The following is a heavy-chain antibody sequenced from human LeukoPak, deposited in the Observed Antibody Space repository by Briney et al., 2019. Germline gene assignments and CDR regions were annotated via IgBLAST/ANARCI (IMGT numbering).Heavy chain of an antibody. Sequence: PGGSLRLSCAASGFTFSSYWMSWVRQAPGKGLEWVANIKQDGSEKYYVDSVKGRFTISRDNAKNSLYLQMNSLGAEDTAVYYCARDPYSSSWYVGEIDYWGQGTLVTVSS. CDR2: IKQDGSEK. V-gene: IGHV3-7*01. J-gene: IGHJ4*02. CDR1: GFTFSSYW. CDR3: ARDPYSSSWYVGEIDY. D-gene: IGHD6-13*01.